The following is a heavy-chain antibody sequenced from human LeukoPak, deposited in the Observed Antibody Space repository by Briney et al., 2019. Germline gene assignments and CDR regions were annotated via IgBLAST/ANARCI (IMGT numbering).Heavy chain of an antibody. V-gene: IGHV3-13*01. CDR2: IGTAGDT. D-gene: IGHD3-9*01. CDR3: ARGKRTYDILTGPTTFYGMDV. Sequence: PGGSLRLSCAASGFTFSSYDMHWVRQATGKGLEWVSAIGTAGDTYYPGSVKGRFTISRENAKNSLYLQMNSLRAGDTAVYYCARGKRTYDILTGPTTFYGMDVWGQGTTVTVSS. CDR1: GFTFSSYD. J-gene: IGHJ6*02.